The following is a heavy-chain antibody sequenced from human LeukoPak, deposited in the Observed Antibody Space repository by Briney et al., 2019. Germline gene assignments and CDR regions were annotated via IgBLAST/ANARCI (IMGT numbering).Heavy chain of an antibody. CDR2: ISSSSSTI. J-gene: IGHJ5*02. V-gene: IGHV3-48*04. D-gene: IGHD2-2*01. CDR3: ARSHLNQLPYALVFDP. CDR1: GFTFSSYS. Sequence: GGSLRLSCAASGFTFSSYSMNWVRQAPGKGLEWVSYISSSSSTIYYADSVKGRFTISRDNAKNSLYLQMNSLRAEDTAVYYCARSHLNQLPYALVFDPWGQGTLVTVSS.